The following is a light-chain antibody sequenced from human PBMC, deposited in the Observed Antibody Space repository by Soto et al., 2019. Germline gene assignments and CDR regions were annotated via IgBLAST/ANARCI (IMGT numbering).Light chain of an antibody. CDR3: QHFRSFPIT. CDR1: QGIRND. Sequence: AIQMTQSPSSLSASVGDRVTITCRASQGIRNDLDWFQQKPGKAPKLLIYAASNLQNGVPSRFSGSGSGTDFTLTISSLQPEDFATYYCQHFRSFPITFGQGTRLEIK. J-gene: IGKJ5*01. CDR2: AAS. V-gene: IGKV1-6*01.